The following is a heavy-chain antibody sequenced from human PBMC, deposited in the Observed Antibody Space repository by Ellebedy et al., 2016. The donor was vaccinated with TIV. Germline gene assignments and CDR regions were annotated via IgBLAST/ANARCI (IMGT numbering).Heavy chain of an antibody. CDR2: ISSTYEI. CDR1: GFAFTTYS. V-gene: IGHV3-48*01. D-gene: IGHD3-22*01. CDR3: ARDPNLGYYYDSSGYYFYYGMDV. Sequence: PGGSLRLSCAGSGFAFTTYSVNWVRQTPGKGLEWISYISSTYEIWYADSVKGRFTISKDNAKNSLYLQMNSLRAEDTAVYYCARDPNLGYYYDSSGYYFYYGMDVWGQGTTVTVSS. J-gene: IGHJ6*02.